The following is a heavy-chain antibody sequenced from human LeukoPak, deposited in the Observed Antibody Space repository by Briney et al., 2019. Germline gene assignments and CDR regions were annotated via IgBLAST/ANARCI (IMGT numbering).Heavy chain of an antibody. CDR1: GFTFSSYG. CDR2: ISGRGRTI. CDR3: AREYGSGSHYNDY. J-gene: IGHJ4*02. Sequence: PGGSLRLSCAASGFTFSSYGMNWVRQAPGKGLEWVSCISGRGRTIYYADSVRGRFTISRDNTWNSLYLQMNSLRDEDTAVYYCAREYGSGSHYNDYWGQGTLVTVSS. D-gene: IGHD3-10*01. V-gene: IGHV3-48*02.